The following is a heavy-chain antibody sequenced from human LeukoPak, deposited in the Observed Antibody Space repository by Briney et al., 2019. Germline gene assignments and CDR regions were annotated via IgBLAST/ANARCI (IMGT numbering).Heavy chain of an antibody. J-gene: IGHJ4*02. Sequence: RASVKLSCKASGDTFSSYAISWVRQAPGQGLELMGGIIPIFGTANYAQKFQGRVTITTDESTSTAYMELSSLRSEDTAVYYCATVNYYDSSGYYQWGQGTLVTVSS. D-gene: IGHD3-22*01. CDR1: GDTFSSYA. CDR3: ATVNYYDSSGYYQ. V-gene: IGHV1-69*05. CDR2: IIPIFGTA.